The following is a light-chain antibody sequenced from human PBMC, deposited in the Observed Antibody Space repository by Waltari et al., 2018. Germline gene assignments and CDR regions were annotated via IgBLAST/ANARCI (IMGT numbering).Light chain of an antibody. J-gene: IGKJ1*01. CDR2: GAS. CDR1: QSTTRY. V-gene: IGKV1-39*01. CDR3: QQSDDDTWT. Sequence: DIQMTQSPSSLSASVGDRVTITCRASQSTTRYLNWYQKKPGKAPKVLIYGASNLQGGVPSRFRGSGSGTDFTLTITSLQPEDFATYYCQQSDDDTWTFGQGTKVEIK.